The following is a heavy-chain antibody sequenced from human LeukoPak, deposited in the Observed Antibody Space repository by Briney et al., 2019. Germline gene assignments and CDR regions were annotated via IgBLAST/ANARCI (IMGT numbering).Heavy chain of an antibody. D-gene: IGHD2-2*01. V-gene: IGHV1-46*01. CDR3: ARAFVGCSSTSCYFSGYYYMDV. CDR1: GYTFTNYA. CDR2: INPSGGST. J-gene: IGHJ6*03. Sequence: ASVKVSCKASGYTFTNYAMNWVRQAPGQGLEWMGIINPSGGSTSYAQKFQGRVTMTRDMSTSTVYMELSSLRSEDTAVYYCARAFVGCSSTSCYFSGYYYMDVWGKGTTVTVSS.